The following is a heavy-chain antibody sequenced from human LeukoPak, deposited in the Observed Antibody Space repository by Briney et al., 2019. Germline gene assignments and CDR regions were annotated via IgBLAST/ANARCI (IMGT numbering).Heavy chain of an antibody. D-gene: IGHD2-21*02. CDR1: GYTFTNYG. V-gene: IGHV1-18*01. CDR2: ISANNGET. J-gene: IGHJ5*02. Sequence: GASVKVSCKASGYTFTNYGISWVRQAPGQGLAWMAWISANNGETRYAQKFQGRVILTTDTPTTTAYMELRNLRSDDTAVYYCARDACVSCGGDCCHDPWGQGTLVTVSS. CDR3: ARDACVSCGGDCCHDP.